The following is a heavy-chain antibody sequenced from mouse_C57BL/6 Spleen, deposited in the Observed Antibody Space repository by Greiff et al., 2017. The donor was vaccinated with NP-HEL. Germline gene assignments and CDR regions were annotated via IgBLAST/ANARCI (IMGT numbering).Heavy chain of an antibody. CDR2: IYPRSGNT. Sequence: QVQLKQSGAELARPGASVKLSCKASGYTFTSYGISWVKQRTGQGLEWIGEIYPRSGNTYYNEKFKGKATLTADKSSSTAYMELRSLTSEDSAVYFCASKVPSYYGSSGFAYWGQGTLVTVSA. CDR1: GYTFTSYG. CDR3: ASKVPSYYGSSGFAY. D-gene: IGHD1-1*01. J-gene: IGHJ3*01. V-gene: IGHV1-81*01.